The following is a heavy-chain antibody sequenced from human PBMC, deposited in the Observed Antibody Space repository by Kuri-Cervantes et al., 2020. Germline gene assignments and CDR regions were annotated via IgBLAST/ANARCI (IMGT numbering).Heavy chain of an antibody. D-gene: IGHD3-22*01. V-gene: IGHV4-61*02. CDR1: GGSISSGSYY. Sequence: SCTVSGGSISSGSYYWSWIRQPAGKGLEWIGRIYTSGSTNYNPSLKSRVTISVDTSKNQFSLKLSSVTAADTAVYYCARLVRRSHYYDSSGYYAFDIWGQGTMVTVSS. CDR2: IYTSGST. CDR3: ARLVRRSHYYDSSGYYAFDI. J-gene: IGHJ3*02.